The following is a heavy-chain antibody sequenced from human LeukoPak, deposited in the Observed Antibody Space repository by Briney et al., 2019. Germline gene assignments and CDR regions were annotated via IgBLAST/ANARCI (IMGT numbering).Heavy chain of an antibody. CDR1: GYTFTSYD. CDR2: MNPNSGNT. CDR3: ARVGNMGSSDAFDI. V-gene: IGHV1-8*01. Sequence: GASVKVSCKASGYTFTSYDINWVRQATGQGLEWMGWMNPNSGNTGYAQKFQGRVTMTRNTSISTAYMELSSLRSDDTAVYYCARVGNMGSSDAFDIWGQGTMVTVSS. D-gene: IGHD2-15*01. J-gene: IGHJ3*02.